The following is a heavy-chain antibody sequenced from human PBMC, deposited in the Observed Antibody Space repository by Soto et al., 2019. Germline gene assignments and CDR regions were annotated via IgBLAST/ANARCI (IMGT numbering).Heavy chain of an antibody. V-gene: IGHV1-69*01. J-gene: IGHJ3*02. CDR2: IIHIIGTT. CDR1: GGTFSSYA. D-gene: IGHD3-10*01. Sequence: QVQLVQSGAEVKKPGSSVKVSCKASGGTFSSYAISWVRQAPGHGLEGMEGIIHIIGTTNYAQKYQGRVTSTEDAPTSTAYIELRSLRSEDNTVYYWARGGINMVRHEAFHIWGQGTMVTVSS. CDR3: ARGGINMVRHEAFHI.